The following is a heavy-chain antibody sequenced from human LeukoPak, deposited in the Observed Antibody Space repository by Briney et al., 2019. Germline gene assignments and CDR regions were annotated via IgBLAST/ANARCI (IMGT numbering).Heavy chain of an antibody. CDR3: ARSGGLQKFDY. V-gene: IGHV3-30-3*01. Sequence: SGRSLRLSCAASEFTFSNYALHWVRQAPGKVLQWVAVISYDGNTIHYADSVKGRFIISRDTSKNTLYLQMNSLRAEDTAVYYCARSGGLQKFDYWGQGTLVTVSS. J-gene: IGHJ4*02. CDR2: ISYDGNTI. CDR1: EFTFSNYA. D-gene: IGHD4-11*01.